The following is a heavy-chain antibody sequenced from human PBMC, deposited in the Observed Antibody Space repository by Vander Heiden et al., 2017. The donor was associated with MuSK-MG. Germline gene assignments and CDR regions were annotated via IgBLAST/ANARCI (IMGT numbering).Heavy chain of an antibody. CDR2: MSPKSGNT. CDR1: GYTFSSSD. CDR3: ARGPYDYESSGYYSELDY. V-gene: IGHV1-8*03. J-gene: IGHJ4*02. D-gene: IGHD3-22*01. Sequence: VQLVQSGAEVKKPGASVKVSCKASGYTFSSSDIKWVRQAAGQGLEWMGWMSPKSGNTGYAQKFQGRVSITTNTSISTVYLELSNLRSEDTAVYYCARGPYDYESSGYYSELDYWGQGTLVTVS.